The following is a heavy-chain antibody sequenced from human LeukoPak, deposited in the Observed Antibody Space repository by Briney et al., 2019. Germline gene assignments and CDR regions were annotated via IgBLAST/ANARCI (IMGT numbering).Heavy chain of an antibody. CDR1: GGSISSYY. Sequence: SETLSLTCTVSGGSISSYYWSWIRQPPGKGLEWIGYIYYSWSTNYNPSLKSRVTISVDTSKNQVSLKLSSVTAADTAVYYCARGVAAAGTGFDYWGQGTLVTVSS. J-gene: IGHJ4*02. CDR3: ARGVAAAGTGFDY. D-gene: IGHD6-13*01. V-gene: IGHV4-59*01. CDR2: IYYSWST.